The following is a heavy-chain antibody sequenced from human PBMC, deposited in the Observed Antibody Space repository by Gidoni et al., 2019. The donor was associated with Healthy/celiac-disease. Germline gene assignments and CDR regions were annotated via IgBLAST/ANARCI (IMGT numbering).Heavy chain of an antibody. Sequence: EVQLLESGGGLVQPGGSLRLSCAASGFTFSSYAMSWVRQAPGKGLEWVSAIRGSGGSTYYADSVKGRFTISRDNSKNTLYLQMNSLRAEDTAVYYCAKALRLGIHLYYFDYWGQGTLVTVSS. CDR2: IRGSGGST. CDR1: GFTFSSYA. V-gene: IGHV3-23*01. J-gene: IGHJ4*02. CDR3: AKALRLGIHLYYFDY. D-gene: IGHD7-27*01.